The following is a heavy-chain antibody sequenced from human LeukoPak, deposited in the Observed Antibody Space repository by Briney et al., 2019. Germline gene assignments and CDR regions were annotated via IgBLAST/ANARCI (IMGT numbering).Heavy chain of an antibody. V-gene: IGHV3-23*01. CDR1: GFTFSSYA. Sequence: GGSLRLSCAASGFTFSSYAMTWVRQAPGKGLAWVSSVSGSGAGTHYADSVKGRFTIPRDNSNNTLYLQMNSLRVEDTAVYYCAKATGYYYMDIWGKGTTVTVSS. CDR2: VSGSGAGT. CDR3: AKATGYYYMDI. J-gene: IGHJ6*03.